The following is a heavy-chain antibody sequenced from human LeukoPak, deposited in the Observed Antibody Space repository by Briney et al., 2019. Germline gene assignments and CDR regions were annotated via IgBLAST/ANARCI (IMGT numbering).Heavy chain of an antibody. CDR3: ARHPRTYCSGGSCYIYYYYMDV. J-gene: IGHJ6*03. Sequence: SETLSLTCTVYGGSISSSSYYWGWIRQPPGKGLEWIGSIYYSGSTYYNPSLKSRVTISVDTSKNQFSLKLSSVTAADTAVYYCARHPRTYCSGGSCYIYYYYMDVWGKGTTVTVSS. CDR2: IYYSGST. D-gene: IGHD2-15*01. V-gene: IGHV4-39*01. CDR1: GGSISSSSYY.